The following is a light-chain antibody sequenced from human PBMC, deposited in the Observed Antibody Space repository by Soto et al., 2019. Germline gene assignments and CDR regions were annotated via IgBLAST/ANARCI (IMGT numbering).Light chain of an antibody. J-gene: IGLJ2*01. CDR3: AAWDDSLTGVL. V-gene: IGLV1-44*01. CDR2: SNN. Sequence: QSVLTQPPSASGTPGQRVTISCSGSSSNIGSNAVNWYQQLPGTAPKLLIYSNNQRPSGVPDRFSGSKSGTSASQAISGLQSEDDADYYCAAWDDSLTGVLFGGGTKLTVL. CDR1: SSNIGSNA.